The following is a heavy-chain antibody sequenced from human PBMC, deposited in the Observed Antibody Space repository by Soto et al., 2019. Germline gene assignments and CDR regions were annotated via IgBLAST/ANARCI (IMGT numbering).Heavy chain of an antibody. V-gene: IGHV3-23*01. D-gene: IGHD1-7*01. CDR1: GFTFISYA. J-gene: IGHJ3*02. CDR3: AKPSNCNYAHDAFDI. Sequence: SLRLSCAASGFTFISYAMSLVRQAPGKGLEWVSAISGSGGSTYYADSVKGRFTISRDNSKNTLYLQMNSLRAEDTAVYYCAKPSNCNYAHDAFDIWGQGTMVTVSS. CDR2: ISGSGGST.